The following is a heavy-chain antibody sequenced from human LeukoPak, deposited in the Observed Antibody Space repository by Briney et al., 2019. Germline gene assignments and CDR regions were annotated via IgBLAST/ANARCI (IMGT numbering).Heavy chain of an antibody. CDR1: GFTFSSYA. CDR3: AKSTYYDSSVYYFDY. D-gene: IGHD3-22*01. CDR2: ISGSGGST. Sequence: GGSLRLSCAASGFTFSSYAMHWVRQAPGKGLEWVSAISGSGGSTYYADSVKGRFTISRDNSKNTLYLQMNSLRAEDTAVYYCAKSTYYDSSVYYFDYWGQGTLVTVSS. J-gene: IGHJ4*02. V-gene: IGHV3-23*01.